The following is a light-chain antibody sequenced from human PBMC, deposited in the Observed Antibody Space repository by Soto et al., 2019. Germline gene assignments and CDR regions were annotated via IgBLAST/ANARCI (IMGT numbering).Light chain of an antibody. Sequence: EIVLTQSPGTLSLSPGERATLSCRASQSLSNNNLAWYQQKPGQAPRLLIRGVSSRATGIPDRFSGSGSETDFTLTITRLEPEDFAVYYCHHYVSSVWTFGQGTKVEL. CDR1: QSLSNNN. CDR3: HHYVSSVWT. CDR2: GVS. J-gene: IGKJ1*01. V-gene: IGKV3-20*01.